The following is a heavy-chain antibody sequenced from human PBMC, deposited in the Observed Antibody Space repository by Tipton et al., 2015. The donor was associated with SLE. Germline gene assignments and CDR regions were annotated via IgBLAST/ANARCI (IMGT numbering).Heavy chain of an antibody. CDR3: ARDSGVVTPGTRWFDP. D-gene: IGHD6-13*01. Sequence: QSGAEVKKPGSSVKVSCEASGGTFSSQAISWLRQAPGQGLEWMGGIIPMFVKANYAQKFQGRITIMADESTRTAYMELRSLRYEDTAVYYCARDSGVVTPGTRWFDPWGPGTLVTVSS. J-gene: IGHJ5*02. V-gene: IGHV1-69*01. CDR2: IIPMFVKA. CDR1: GGTFSSQA.